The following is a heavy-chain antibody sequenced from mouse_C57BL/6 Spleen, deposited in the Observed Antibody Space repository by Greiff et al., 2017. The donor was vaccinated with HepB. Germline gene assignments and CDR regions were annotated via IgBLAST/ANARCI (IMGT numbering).Heavy chain of an antibody. D-gene: IGHD2-1*01. CDR3: ARDAYGNYPSYWYFDV. CDR1: GFTFSSYA. V-gene: IGHV5-4*01. CDR2: ISDGGSYT. Sequence: EVKVEESGGGLVKPGGSLKLSCAASGFTFSSYAMSWVRQTPEKRLEWVATISDGGSYTYYPDNVKGRFTISRDNAKNNLYLQMSHLKSEDTAMYYCARDAYGNYPSYWYFDVWGTGTTVTVSS. J-gene: IGHJ1*03.